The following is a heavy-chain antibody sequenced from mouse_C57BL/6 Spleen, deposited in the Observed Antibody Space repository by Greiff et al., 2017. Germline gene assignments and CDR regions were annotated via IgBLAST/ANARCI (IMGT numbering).Heavy chain of an antibody. D-gene: IGHD1-1*01. Sequence: EVQGVESGGGLVQPGESLKLSCESNEYEFPSHDMSWVRKTPEKRLELVAAINSDGGSTYYPDTMERRFIISRDNTKKTLYLQMSSLRSEDTALYYCARHGDYYGSSYVGWYFDVWGTGTTVTVSS. CDR1: EYEFPSHD. CDR3: ARHGDYYGSSYVGWYFDV. CDR2: INSDGGST. V-gene: IGHV5-2*01. J-gene: IGHJ1*03.